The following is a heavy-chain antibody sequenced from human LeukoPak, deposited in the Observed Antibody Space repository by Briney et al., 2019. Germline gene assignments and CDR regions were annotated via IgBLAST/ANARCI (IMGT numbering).Heavy chain of an antibody. CDR3: AKDKRSYDIYAFDM. J-gene: IGHJ3*02. CDR2: ISWNSGTR. Sequence: GGSLRLSCAASGFAFDDYAMHWARQAPGKGLEWVSGISWNSGTRGYVDSVKGRFTISRDNAKNSLYLQMNSLRAEDTALYYCAKDKRSYDIYAFDMWGQGTMVTVSS. D-gene: IGHD3-22*01. CDR1: GFAFDDYA. V-gene: IGHV3-9*01.